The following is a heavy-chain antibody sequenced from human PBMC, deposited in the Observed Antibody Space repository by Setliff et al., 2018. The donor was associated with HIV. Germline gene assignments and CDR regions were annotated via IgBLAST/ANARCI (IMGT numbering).Heavy chain of an antibody. CDR1: GGTFGTYA. CDR2: IVPIIDIT. V-gene: IGHV1-69*10. Sequence: SVKVSCKASGGTFGTYAISWVRQAPGQGLEWMGGIVPIIDITNYAQKFAGRVTITADKATRTIYMDLSSLRSDDTAVYYCASHPGSSIEKPHFDTWGQGTLVTVSS. D-gene: IGHD2-2*01. J-gene: IGHJ5*02. CDR3: ASHPGSSIEKPHFDT.